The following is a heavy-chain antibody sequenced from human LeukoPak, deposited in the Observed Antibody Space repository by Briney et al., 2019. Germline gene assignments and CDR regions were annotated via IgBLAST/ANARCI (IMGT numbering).Heavy chain of an antibody. CDR3: ARDKIEGPTKLDY. D-gene: IGHD1-1*01. Sequence: GGSLRPSCAASGFTFSSYWMNWVRQAPGKGLEWVANINQDRSDKYYVDSLRGRFTISRDNAKNSLYLQMNSLRAADTAVYYCARDKIEGPTKLDYWGQGILVTVSS. V-gene: IGHV3-7*01. J-gene: IGHJ4*02. CDR1: GFTFSSYW. CDR2: INQDRSDK.